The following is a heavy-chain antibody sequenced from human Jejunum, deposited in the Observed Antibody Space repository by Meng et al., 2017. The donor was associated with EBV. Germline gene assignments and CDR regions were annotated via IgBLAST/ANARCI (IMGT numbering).Heavy chain of an antibody. D-gene: IGHD5-24*01. CDR2: INTKTGNP. CDR3: ARDVETATFDY. J-gene: IGHJ4*02. CDR1: GYTFTRYA. V-gene: IGHV7-4-1*02. Sequence: VISGCGLKKPGAAVKVSCKTSGYTFTRYAMKWVRQAPGQGLEWMGWINTKTGNPSYTQGFTGRFVFSLDTSVSTAYLQISSLKAEDTAVYYCARDVETATFDYWGQGTLVTVSS.